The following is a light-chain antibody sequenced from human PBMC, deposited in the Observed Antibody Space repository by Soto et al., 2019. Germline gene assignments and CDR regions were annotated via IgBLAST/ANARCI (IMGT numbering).Light chain of an antibody. Sequence: DIQMTQSPSSLSASVGDRVTITRRTSQSISSYLNWYQQKPGKAPKVLIYDVSSLDRGVPSRFSGSGSGTELILTISSLQPDDFATYYCQQYDSYSWTFGQGTKVEMK. CDR2: DVS. CDR1: QSISSY. CDR3: QQYDSYSWT. J-gene: IGKJ1*01. V-gene: IGKV1-5*01.